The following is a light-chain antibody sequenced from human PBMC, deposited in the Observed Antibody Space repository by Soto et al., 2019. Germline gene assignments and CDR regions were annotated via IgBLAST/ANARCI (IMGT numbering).Light chain of an antibody. CDR2: EGS. Sequence: QSALTQPGSVSGSPGQSITISCTGTSSDVGSYNHVSWYQQHPGKAPKLMIYEGSKRPSGVSNRFSGSKSGNTASLTISELQAEDEADYCCCAYAGSSLVFGGGTQLTVL. J-gene: IGLJ2*01. V-gene: IGLV2-23*01. CDR3: CAYAGSSLV. CDR1: SSDVGSYNH.